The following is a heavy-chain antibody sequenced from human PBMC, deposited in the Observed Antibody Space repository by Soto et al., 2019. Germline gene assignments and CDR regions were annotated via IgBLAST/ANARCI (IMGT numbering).Heavy chain of an antibody. V-gene: IGHV3-66*04. Sequence: EVQLVESGGGLVQPGGSLRLSCAASGVTVSSNYMSWVRQAPGKGLEWVSVIYSGGSTYYADSVKGRFTISRDNSKNTLYLKKNSLRAEDTAVYYCARHEYNYGGGYFDNWGQGTLVPVPS. CDR1: GVTVSSNY. CDR2: IYSGGST. CDR3: ARHEYNYGGGYFDN. D-gene: IGHD5-18*01. J-gene: IGHJ4*02.